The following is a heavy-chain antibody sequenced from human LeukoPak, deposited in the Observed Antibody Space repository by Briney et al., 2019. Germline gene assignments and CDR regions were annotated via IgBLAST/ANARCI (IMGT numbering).Heavy chain of an antibody. V-gene: IGHV3-30*03. CDR3: TRDGDEYGADFDY. Sequence: GGSLRLSCAASGFTFSSYGMHWVRQAPGKGLEWVAVISYDGSNKYYADSAKGRFTISRDNSKNTAYLQMNSLRADDTAVYYCTRDGDEYGADFDYWGRGTLVTVSS. CDR2: ISYDGSNK. D-gene: IGHD4-17*01. CDR1: GFTFSSYG. J-gene: IGHJ4*02.